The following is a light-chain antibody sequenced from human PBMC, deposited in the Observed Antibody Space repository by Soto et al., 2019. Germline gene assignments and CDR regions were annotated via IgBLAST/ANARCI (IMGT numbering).Light chain of an antibody. Sequence: QSVLTQPPSVSGAPGQRVTISCTGSSSNIGASYDVHWYQHLPGAAPKLLIYRNTNRPSGVPDRFSGSKSGTSASLAITGLQAEDEADYYCQSYDSSLSGSIFGGGTKLTV. CDR1: SSNIGASYD. CDR3: QSYDSSLSGSI. J-gene: IGLJ2*01. CDR2: RNT. V-gene: IGLV1-40*01.